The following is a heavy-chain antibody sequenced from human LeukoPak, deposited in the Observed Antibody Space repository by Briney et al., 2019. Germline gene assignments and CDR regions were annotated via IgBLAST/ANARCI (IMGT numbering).Heavy chain of an antibody. CDR2: ISSSGVST. CDR1: GFTFISYG. V-gene: IGHV3-23*01. J-gene: IGHJ3*02. CDR3: AKGAKRGIVVVITNAFDI. Sequence: PGGSLRLSCAASGFTFISYGMSWVRQAPGKGLEWVSGISSSGVSTYYADSVKGRFTISRDNSKNTLYLQMNSLRAEDTAIYYCAKGAKRGIVVVITNAFDIWGQGTMVTVSS. D-gene: IGHD3-22*01.